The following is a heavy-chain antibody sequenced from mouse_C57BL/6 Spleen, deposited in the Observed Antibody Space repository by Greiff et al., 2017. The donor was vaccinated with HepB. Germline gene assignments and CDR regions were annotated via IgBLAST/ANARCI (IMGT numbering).Heavy chain of an antibody. CDR1: GFSFNTYA. Sequence: EVHLVESGGGLVQPKGSLKLSCAASGFSFNTYAMNWVRQAPGKGLEWVARIRSKSNNYATYYADSVKDRFTISRDDSESMLYLQMNNLKTEDTAMYYCVREWDYYGSSPYWYFDVWGTGTTVTVSS. J-gene: IGHJ1*03. CDR3: VREWDYYGSSPYWYFDV. D-gene: IGHD1-1*01. V-gene: IGHV10-1*01. CDR2: IRSKSNNYAT.